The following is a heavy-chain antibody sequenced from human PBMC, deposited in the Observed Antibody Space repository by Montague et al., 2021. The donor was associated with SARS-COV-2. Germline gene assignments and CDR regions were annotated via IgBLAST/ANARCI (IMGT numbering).Heavy chain of an antibody. V-gene: IGHV4-31*03. D-gene: IGHD3-22*01. CDR1: GGSISSGGYY. Sequence: TLSLTCTVSGGSISSGGYYWSWIRQHPGKGLEWIGYIYYSGSTYYNPSLKSRVTISVDTSKNQFSLKMSSVTAADTAVYYCARSPEPMLILIITSLNWYFDLWGRGTLVTASS. CDR2: IYYSGST. CDR3: ARSPEPMLILIITSLNWYFDL. J-gene: IGHJ2*01.